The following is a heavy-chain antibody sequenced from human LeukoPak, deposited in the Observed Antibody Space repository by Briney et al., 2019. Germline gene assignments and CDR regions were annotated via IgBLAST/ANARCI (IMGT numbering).Heavy chain of an antibody. J-gene: IGHJ4*02. CDR3: ARDGRWSGTAMGY. V-gene: IGHV1-69*05. CDR2: IIPIFGTA. D-gene: IGHD5-18*01. Sequence: SVKVSCKASGGTFSSYAISWVRQAPGQGLEWMGRIIPIFGTANYAQKFQGRVTITTDESTSTAYMELSSLRSEDTAVYYCARDGRWSGTAMGYWGPGTLVTVSS. CDR1: GGTFSSYA.